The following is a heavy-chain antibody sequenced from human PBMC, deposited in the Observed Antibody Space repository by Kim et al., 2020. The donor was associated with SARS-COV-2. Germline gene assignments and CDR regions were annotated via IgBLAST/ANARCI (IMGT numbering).Heavy chain of an antibody. D-gene: IGHD3-3*01. CDR1: GFTFSSYG. CDR3: AKDQYSHLGYYYYYMDV. J-gene: IGHJ6*03. Sequence: GGSLRLSCAASGFTFSSYGMHWVRQAPGKGLEWVAVISYDGSNKYYADSVKGRFTISRDNSNNTLYLQMNSLRAEDTAVYYCAKDQYSHLGYYYYYMDVWGQGTTVTVSS. CDR2: ISYDGSNK. V-gene: IGHV3-30*18.